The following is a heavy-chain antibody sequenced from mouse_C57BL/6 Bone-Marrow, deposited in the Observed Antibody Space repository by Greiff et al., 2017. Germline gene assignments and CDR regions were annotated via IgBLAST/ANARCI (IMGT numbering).Heavy chain of an antibody. D-gene: IGHD2-4*01. CDR3: ARHDDYDAGLAY. V-gene: IGHV5-12*01. J-gene: IGHJ3*01. CDR2: ISNGGGST. Sequence: EVQLVESGGGLVQPGGSLKLSCAASGFTFSDYYMYWVRQTPEHRLEWVAYISNGGGSTYYPDTVKGRFTISRDKATNTLYLQMSRLKAEDTAMYYCARHDDYDAGLAYWGQGTLVTVSA. CDR1: GFTFSDYY.